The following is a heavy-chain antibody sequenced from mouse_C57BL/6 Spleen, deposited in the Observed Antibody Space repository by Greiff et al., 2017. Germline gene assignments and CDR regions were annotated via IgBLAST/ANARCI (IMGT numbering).Heavy chain of an antibody. V-gene: IGHV1-64*01. J-gene: IGHJ2*02. D-gene: IGHD2-5*01. CDR3: AWSNYVSYIDY. Sequence: VQLQQPGAELVKPGASVKLSCKASGYSFTSYWMHWVKQRPGQGLEWIGMIHPTSGSTNYNEQFKSKATLTVDQSSITAYMQLSSLTADDSSVYYCAWSNYVSYIDYWGQGTSLTVSS. CDR1: GYSFTSYW. CDR2: IHPTSGST.